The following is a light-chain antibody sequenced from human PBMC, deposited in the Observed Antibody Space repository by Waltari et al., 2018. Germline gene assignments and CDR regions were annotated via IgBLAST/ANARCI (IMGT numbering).Light chain of an antibody. CDR1: PRVLYSSNNKNY. V-gene: IGKV4-1*01. CDR2: WAS. Sequence: DIVMTQSPDSLAVSPGERATINCNSSPRVLYSSNNKNYLAWYQQKVGQPPKLLIYWASTRESGVPDRFSGSGSGTDFTLTISSLQAEDVAVYYCQQYYDVPWTFGQGTKVEIK. CDR3: QQYYDVPWT. J-gene: IGKJ1*01.